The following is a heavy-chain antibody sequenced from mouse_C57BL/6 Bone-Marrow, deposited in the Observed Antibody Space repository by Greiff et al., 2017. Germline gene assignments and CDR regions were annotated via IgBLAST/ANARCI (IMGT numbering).Heavy chain of an antibody. V-gene: IGHV1-69*01. J-gene: IGHJ2*01. D-gene: IGHD4-1*01. Sequence: VQLQQPGAELVMPGASVKLSCKASGYTFTSYWMHWVKQRPGQGLEWIGEIDPSDSYTNYNQKFKGKSTLTVDKSSSTASMQLSSLTSEDSAVYYCARWDWDEGYWGQGTTLTVSS. CDR3: ARWDWDEGY. CDR2: IDPSDSYT. CDR1: GYTFTSYW.